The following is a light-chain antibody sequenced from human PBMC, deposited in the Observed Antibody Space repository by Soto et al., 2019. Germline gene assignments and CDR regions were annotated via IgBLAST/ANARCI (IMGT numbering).Light chain of an antibody. V-gene: IGKV3-11*01. CDR2: DAS. Sequence: EIVLTQSPVTLSLSPGERATLSCRASQSVRTYLAWYQVKPGQAPSLLIYDASSRASGVPARFSGSGSATDFTLITSSLVPEDFALNYCQQRYSWPPITFGQGTRLEIK. J-gene: IGKJ5*01. CDR1: QSVRTY. CDR3: QQRYSWPPIT.